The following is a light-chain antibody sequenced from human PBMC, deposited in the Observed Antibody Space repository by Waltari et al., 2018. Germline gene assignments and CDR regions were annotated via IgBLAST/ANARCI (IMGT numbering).Light chain of an antibody. J-gene: IGLJ3*02. Sequence: QSVLTQPPSASGTPGQRVTISCSGSYSNIGRNAVNWYQQLPETAPKLLIYTDKQCAAGVPDRFSGSKAGTEAAFAISGLQAEDEADYHCATWDDGLNAWVFGGGTKVTVL. CDR1: YSNIGRNA. CDR2: TDK. V-gene: IGLV1-44*01. CDR3: ATWDDGLNAWV.